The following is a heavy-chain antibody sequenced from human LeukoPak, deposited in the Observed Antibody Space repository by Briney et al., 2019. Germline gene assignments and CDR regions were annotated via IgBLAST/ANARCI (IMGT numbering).Heavy chain of an antibody. CDR2: IYPGDSDT. V-gene: IGHV5-51*01. CDR3: ARTLPRDCSSTSCPRSDYYYMDV. D-gene: IGHD2-2*01. CDR1: GYSFTSCW. Sequence: GESLKISCKGSGYSFTSCWIGWVRQMPGKGLEWMGIIYPGDSDTRYSPSFQGQVTISADKSISTAYLQWSSLKASDTAMYYCARTLPRDCSSTSCPRSDYYYMDVWGKGTTVTVSS. J-gene: IGHJ6*03.